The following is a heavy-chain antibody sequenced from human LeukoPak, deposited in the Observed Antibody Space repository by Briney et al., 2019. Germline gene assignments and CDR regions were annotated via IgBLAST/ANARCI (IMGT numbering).Heavy chain of an antibody. CDR1: GYSFTSYW. V-gene: IGHV5-51*01. J-gene: IGHJ4*02. D-gene: IGHD6-13*01. CDR2: IYPGDSDT. CDR3: AVRSSWYLSDFDY. Sequence: GESLKISCKGSGYSFTSYWIGWVRQMPGKGLEWMGIIYPGDSDTRYSPSFQGQATISADKSISTAYLQWSSLKASDTAMYYCAVRSSWYLSDFDYWGQGTLVTVSS.